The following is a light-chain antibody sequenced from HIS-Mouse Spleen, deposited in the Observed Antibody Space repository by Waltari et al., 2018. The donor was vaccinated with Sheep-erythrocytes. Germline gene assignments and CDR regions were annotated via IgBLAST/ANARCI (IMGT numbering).Light chain of an antibody. J-gene: IGLJ3*02. CDR2: EVS. CDR3: SSYAGSNNWV. V-gene: IGLV2-8*01. CDR1: SSHVGGYNH. Sequence: QSALTQPPSASGSPGQPVTTPCTGTSSHVGGYNHASWYQQHPGKAPKLVIYEVSKRPSRVPDRFSGSKSGNTASLTVSGLQAEDEADYYCSSYAGSNNWVFGGGTKLTVL.